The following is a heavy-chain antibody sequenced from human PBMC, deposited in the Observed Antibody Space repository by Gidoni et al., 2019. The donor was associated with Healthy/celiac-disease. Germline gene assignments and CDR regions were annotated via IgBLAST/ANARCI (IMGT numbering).Heavy chain of an antibody. J-gene: IGHJ4*02. CDR3: ARASRYCSGGSCYFFDY. Sequence: QVQLVQSGAEVKKPGASVKVSCKASGYTFTSYAMHWVRQAPGQRLEWMGWINAGNGNTKYSQKFQGRVTITRDTSASTAYMELSSLRSEDTAVYYCARASRYCSGGSCYFFDYWGQGTLVTVSS. D-gene: IGHD2-15*01. V-gene: IGHV1-3*01. CDR2: INAGNGNT. CDR1: GYTFTSYA.